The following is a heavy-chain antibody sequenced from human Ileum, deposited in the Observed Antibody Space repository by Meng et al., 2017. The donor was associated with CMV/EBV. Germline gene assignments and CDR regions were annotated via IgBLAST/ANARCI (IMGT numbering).Heavy chain of an antibody. CDR1: GGSISSGGYY. Sequence: QVQLQESGPGLVKPSQTLSLTCTVSGGSISSGGYYWNWIRQRPGKGLEWIGYIIYSGSTYYNPSLKSRLSISLDTSKNQFSLKLTSVTAADTAVYYCARDEAIAAPLDYWGQGILVTLSS. J-gene: IGHJ4*02. V-gene: IGHV4-31*03. D-gene: IGHD6-13*01. CDR3: ARDEAIAAPLDY. CDR2: IIYSGST.